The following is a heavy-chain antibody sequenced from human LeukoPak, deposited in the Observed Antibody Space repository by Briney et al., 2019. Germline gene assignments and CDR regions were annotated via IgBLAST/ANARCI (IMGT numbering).Heavy chain of an antibody. D-gene: IGHD6-19*01. CDR1: GFTFSSYA. J-gene: IGHJ4*02. CDR2: ISYDGSNK. V-gene: IGHV3-30*04. CDR3: ARGAEQWLLDY. Sequence: GRSLRLSCAAYGFTFSSYAMHWVRQAPGKGLEWVAVISYDGSNKYYADSVKGRFTISRDNSKNTLYLQMNSLRAEDTAVYYCARGAEQWLLDYWGQGTLVTVSS.